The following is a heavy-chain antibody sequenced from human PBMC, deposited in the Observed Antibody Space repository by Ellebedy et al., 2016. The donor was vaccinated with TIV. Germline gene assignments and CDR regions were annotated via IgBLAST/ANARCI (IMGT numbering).Heavy chain of an antibody. Sequence: GESLKISCAASGFTFSSYAMSWVRQAPGKGLEWVSTISNTGSRTYYADSVEGRFIISRDNSKKTLYLQMNSLRADDTVVYYCAKGRGGGSDSSAPRYYFDYWGLGTLVTVSS. CDR1: GFTFSSYA. CDR2: ISNTGSRT. CDR3: AKGRGGGSDSSAPRYYFDY. V-gene: IGHV3-23*01. J-gene: IGHJ4*02. D-gene: IGHD3-22*01.